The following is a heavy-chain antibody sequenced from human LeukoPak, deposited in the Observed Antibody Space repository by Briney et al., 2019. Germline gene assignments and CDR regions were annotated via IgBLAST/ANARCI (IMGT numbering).Heavy chain of an antibody. V-gene: IGHV3-7*03. CDR3: ARDGGGYSYGYSDY. CDR2: IKQDGSEK. J-gene: IGHJ4*02. Sequence: GGALRISCAASGFTFSSYWMSWVRQAPGKGLEWVANIKQDGSEKYYWDSVKGRFTISRDNAKNSLYLQMNSLRAEDTAVYYCARDGGGYSYGYSDYWGQGTLVTVSS. D-gene: IGHD5-18*01. CDR1: GFTFSSYW.